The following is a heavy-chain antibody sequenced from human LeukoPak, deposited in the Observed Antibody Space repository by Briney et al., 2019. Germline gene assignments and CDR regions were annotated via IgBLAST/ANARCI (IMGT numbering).Heavy chain of an antibody. Sequence: GGSLRLSCVASGFTFSSYWMTWVRQAPGKGLEWVANIKTDGSQIYYVDSVKGRFTISRDNSKNTLYLQMNSLRAEDTAVYYCAKDYSFSSSSSSFTNWGQGTLVTVSS. D-gene: IGHD6-6*01. CDR2: IKTDGSQI. J-gene: IGHJ4*02. CDR3: AKDYSFSSSSSSFTN. CDR1: GFTFSSYW. V-gene: IGHV3-7*03.